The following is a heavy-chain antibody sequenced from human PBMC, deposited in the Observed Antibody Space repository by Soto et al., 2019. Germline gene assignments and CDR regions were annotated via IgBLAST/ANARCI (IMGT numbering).Heavy chain of an antibody. CDR1: GFTFSNYA. Sequence: GGSLRLSCSASGFTFSNYAMHWVRQAPGKGLEYVSTISRDGGTTYYADSVKGRFTISRDNSKNTVYLQMSSLRLEVTAVYYCVKDGGGWYDNWGQGTLVTVSS. D-gene: IGHD2-21*01. V-gene: IGHV3-64D*06. CDR3: VKDGGGWYDN. CDR2: ISRDGGTT. J-gene: IGHJ5*02.